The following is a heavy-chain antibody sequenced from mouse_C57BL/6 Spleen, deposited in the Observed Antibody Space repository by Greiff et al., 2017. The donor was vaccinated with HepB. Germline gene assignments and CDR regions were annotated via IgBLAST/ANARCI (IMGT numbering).Heavy chain of an antibody. CDR3: ARSGQLRQFDY. CDR2: IYPGGGYT. Sequence: QVQLQQSGAELVRPGTSVKMSCKASGYTFTNYWIGWAKQRPGHGLEWIGDIYPGGGYTNYNEKFKGKATLTADKSASTASMQFSSLTSEDSAIYYCARSGQLRQFDYWGQGTTLTVSS. V-gene: IGHV1-63*01. J-gene: IGHJ2*01. D-gene: IGHD3-2*02. CDR1: GYTFTNYW.